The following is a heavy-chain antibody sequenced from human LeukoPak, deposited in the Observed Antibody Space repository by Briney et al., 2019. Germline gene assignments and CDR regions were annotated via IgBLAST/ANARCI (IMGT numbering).Heavy chain of an antibody. CDR3: ARDRDYGDYNTQDLFVY. J-gene: IGHJ4*02. CDR1: GYSFSNFH. D-gene: IGHD4-17*01. Sequence: GASVKVSCKASGYSFSNFHINWVRQAPGQGLEWMGWISAYNGNTNYAQRLQGRVTMTTDTSTSTAYMELRSLRSDDTAVYYCARDRDYGDYNTQDLFVYWGQGTLVTVSS. V-gene: IGHV1-18*01. CDR2: ISAYNGNT.